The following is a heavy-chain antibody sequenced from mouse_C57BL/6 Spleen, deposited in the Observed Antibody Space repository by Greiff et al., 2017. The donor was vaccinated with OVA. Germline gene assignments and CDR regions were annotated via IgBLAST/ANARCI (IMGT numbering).Heavy chain of an antibody. CDR1: GYAFSSSW. CDR2: IYPGDGDT. Sequence: QVQLQQSGPELVKPGASVKISCKASGYAFSSSWMNWVKQRPGKGLEWIGRIYPGDGDTNYNGKFKGKATLTADKSSSTAYMQLSSLTSEDSAVYFCARATAPFAYWGQGTLVTVSA. CDR3: ARATAPFAY. D-gene: IGHD3-2*01. V-gene: IGHV1-82*01. J-gene: IGHJ3*01.